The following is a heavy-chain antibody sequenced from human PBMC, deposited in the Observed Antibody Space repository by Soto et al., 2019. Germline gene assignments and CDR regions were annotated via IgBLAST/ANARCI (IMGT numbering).Heavy chain of an antibody. V-gene: IGHV1-69*13. D-gene: IGHD3-22*01. CDR3: ARESPAGGFHDTSGYYSDS. CDR1: GGTFNIYT. J-gene: IGHJ4*02. Sequence: SVKVSCKSSGGTFNIYTIAWVRQAPGRGLEWMGGIIPIYGTSNYAQRFQGRVTISADESSSTAHMELSSLGSEDTAVYYCARESPAGGFHDTSGYYSDSWGQGTLVTVSS. CDR2: IIPIYGTS.